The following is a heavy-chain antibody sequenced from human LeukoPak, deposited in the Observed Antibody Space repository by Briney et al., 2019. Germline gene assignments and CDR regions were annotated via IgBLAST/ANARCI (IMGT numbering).Heavy chain of an antibody. J-gene: IGHJ4*02. D-gene: IGHD1-26*01. Sequence: GGSLRLSCAASAFTFSSYNMNWVRQAPGKRLEWVSSISSSGTYIYYADSVKGRFTISRDNAKNSVYLQMNSLRVEDTAVYYCARARGSYRPIDYWGQGTLVTVSS. V-gene: IGHV3-21*01. CDR2: ISSSGTYI. CDR1: AFTFSSYN. CDR3: ARARGSYRPIDY.